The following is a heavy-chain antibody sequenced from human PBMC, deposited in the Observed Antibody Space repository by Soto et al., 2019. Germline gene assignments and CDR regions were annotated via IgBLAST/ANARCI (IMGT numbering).Heavy chain of an antibody. Sequence: SVRVSCKASGGTFSSYAISWVRQAPGQGLEWMGGIIPIFGTANYAQKFQGRVTITADESTSTAYMELSSLRSEDTAVYYCARDQGYGDFFFDYWGQGTLVTVSS. D-gene: IGHD4-17*01. CDR2: IIPIFGTA. CDR3: ARDQGYGDFFFDY. CDR1: GGTFSSYA. V-gene: IGHV1-69*13. J-gene: IGHJ4*02.